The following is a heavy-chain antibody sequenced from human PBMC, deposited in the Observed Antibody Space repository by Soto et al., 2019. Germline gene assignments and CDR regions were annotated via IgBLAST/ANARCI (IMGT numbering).Heavy chain of an antibody. CDR2: ISYSGST. CDR1: GGSISSSSYY. CDR3: ARTDADYYDSSGYIWYFDY. J-gene: IGHJ4*02. V-gene: IGHV4-39*01. Sequence: PSETLSLTCTVSGGSISSSSYYWGWIRQPPGKGLEWIGSISYSGSTYYNPSLKSRVTISVDTSKNQFSLKLSSVTAADTAVYYCARTDADYYDSSGYIWYFDYWGQGTLVTVSS. D-gene: IGHD3-22*01.